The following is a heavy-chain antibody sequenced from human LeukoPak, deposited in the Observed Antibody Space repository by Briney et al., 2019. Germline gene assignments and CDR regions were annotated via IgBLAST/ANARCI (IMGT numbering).Heavy chain of an antibody. Sequence: PGGSLRLSCAASGFTFSSYAMSWVRQAPGKGLEWVSAISGSGGSTYYADSAKGRFTISRDNSKNTLYLQMNSLRAEDTAVYYCAKFLPPHIVVAYYYFDYWGQGTLVTVSS. CDR1: GFTFSSYA. CDR2: ISGSGGST. D-gene: IGHD2-21*01. CDR3: AKFLPPHIVVAYYYFDY. V-gene: IGHV3-23*01. J-gene: IGHJ4*02.